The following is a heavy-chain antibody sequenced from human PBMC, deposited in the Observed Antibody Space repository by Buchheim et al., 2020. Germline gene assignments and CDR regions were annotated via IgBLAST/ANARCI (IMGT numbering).Heavy chain of an antibody. V-gene: IGHV4-34*01. Sequence: QVQLQQWGAGLLKPSETLSLTCAVYGGSFSGYYWSWIRQPPGKGLEWIGEINHSGSTNYNPSLKSRVTISVDTSKNQFSLKLSSVTAADTAVYYCARGPDVGYFDWLTDYYGMDVWGQGTT. J-gene: IGHJ6*02. CDR2: INHSGST. CDR3: ARGPDVGYFDWLTDYYGMDV. CDR1: GGSFSGYY. D-gene: IGHD3-9*01.